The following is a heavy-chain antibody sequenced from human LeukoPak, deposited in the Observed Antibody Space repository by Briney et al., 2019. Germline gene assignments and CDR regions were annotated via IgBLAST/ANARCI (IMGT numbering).Heavy chain of an antibody. CDR2: MSYDGSIN. J-gene: IGHJ4*02. D-gene: IGHD2-15*01. V-gene: IGHV3-30*04. CDR3: ARDRRYFIGGSCHCDYFCDF. Sequence: PARSLRLSCAASGFTFNSSAVYWVRHGPPTGLEWVSVMSYDGSINFYSASVKDRFTISRDNSKNTLYLQINSLRADDTALYFCARDRRYFIGGSCHCDYFCDFWGKGTVVSVFS. CDR1: GFTFNSSA.